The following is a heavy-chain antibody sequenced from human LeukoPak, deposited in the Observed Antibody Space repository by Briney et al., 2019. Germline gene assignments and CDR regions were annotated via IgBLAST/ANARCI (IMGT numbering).Heavy chain of an antibody. J-gene: IGHJ6*03. CDR1: GFTFSDYY. CDR3: AREHYFYHMDG. Sequence: GGSLRLSCAASGFTFSDYYMSWVRQAPGKGLEWVANVNQGGTGKYYVDSVKGRFTISRDNAENSLYLQMNSLRAEDTAVYYCAREHYFYHMDGWGEGTTVTVSS. V-gene: IGHV3-7*01. CDR2: VNQGGTGK.